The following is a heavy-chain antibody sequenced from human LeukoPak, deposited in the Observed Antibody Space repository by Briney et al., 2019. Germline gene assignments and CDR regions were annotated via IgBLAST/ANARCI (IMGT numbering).Heavy chain of an antibody. CDR1: GFTFSSFD. V-gene: IGHV3-13*01. CDR3: ARGPPRGKYYYMDV. J-gene: IGHJ6*03. Sequence: GGSLRLSCTASGFTFSSFDMHWVREPTGQGLKWVSTIGTASDTYYPGSVEGRFTLSRDNAKNSLYLQMNSLTAGDTAVYYCARGPPRGKYYYMDVWGKGTTVTVSS. D-gene: IGHD1-1*01. CDR2: IGTASDT.